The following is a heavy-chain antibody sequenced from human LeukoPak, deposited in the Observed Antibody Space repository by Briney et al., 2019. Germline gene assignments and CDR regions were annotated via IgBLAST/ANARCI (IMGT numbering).Heavy chain of an antibody. CDR1: GFTFRDSW. CDR2: INQDGSET. V-gene: IGHV3-7*01. Sequence: GGSLRLSCAASGFTFRDSWMDWVRQAPGKGLEWVANINQDGSETYYVDSAKGRFTISRDNAKNSLYLQMDSLRVEDTAMYYCTKALDFWGQGTPVTVSS. CDR3: TKALDF. J-gene: IGHJ4*02.